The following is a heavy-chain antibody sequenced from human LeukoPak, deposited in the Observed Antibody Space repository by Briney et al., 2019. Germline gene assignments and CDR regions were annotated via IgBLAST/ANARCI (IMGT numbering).Heavy chain of an antibody. V-gene: IGHV3-53*05. CDR2: IYSGGST. Sequence: GGSLRLSCAASGFTVSSNYMSWVRQAPGKGLEWVSVIYSGGSTYYADSVKGRFTISRDNSRNTLYLQMSSLRAEDTAVYYCVITNDGGDWGQGTLVTVSS. CDR3: VITNDGGD. CDR1: GFTVSSNY. J-gene: IGHJ4*02. D-gene: IGHD3-3*01.